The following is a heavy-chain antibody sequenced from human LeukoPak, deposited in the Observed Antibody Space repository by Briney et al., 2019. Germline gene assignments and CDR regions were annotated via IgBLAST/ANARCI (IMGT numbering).Heavy chain of an antibody. CDR2: IYYSGST. CDR1: GGSISSYY. CDR3: ARSSYSGSYPGWFDP. Sequence: SETLSLTCTVSGGSISSYYWSWIRQPPGKGLEGMGYIYYSGSTNYNPSLKSRVTISVDTSKNQFSLKLSSLTAADTAAYYCARSSYSGSYPGWFDPWGQGTLVTVSS. D-gene: IGHD1-26*01. V-gene: IGHV4-59*01. J-gene: IGHJ5*02.